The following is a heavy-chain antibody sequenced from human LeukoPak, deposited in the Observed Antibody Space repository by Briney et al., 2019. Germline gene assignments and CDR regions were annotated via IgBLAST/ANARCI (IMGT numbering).Heavy chain of an antibody. J-gene: IGHJ3*02. CDR1: GFTFSSYG. D-gene: IGHD2-2*01. V-gene: IGHV3-30*02. Sequence: PGGSLRLSCAASGFTFSSYGMHWVRQAPGKGLEWVAFIRYDGSNKYYADSVKGRFTISRDNSKNTLYLQMNSLRAEDTAVYYCAKEGTPAAPPHDAFDIWGQGIMVTVSS. CDR3: AKEGTPAAPPHDAFDI. CDR2: IRYDGSNK.